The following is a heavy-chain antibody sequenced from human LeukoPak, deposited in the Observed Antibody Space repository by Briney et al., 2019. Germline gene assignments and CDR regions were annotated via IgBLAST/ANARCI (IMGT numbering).Heavy chain of an antibody. Sequence: ASVKVSCKASGYTFTSYGISWVRQAPGQGLEWMGWINPNSGGTNYAQKFQGRVTMTRDTSISTAYMELSRLRSDDTAVYYCARGYGSYDAFDIWGQGTMVTVSS. V-gene: IGHV1-2*02. CDR1: GYTFTSYG. CDR3: ARGYGSYDAFDI. D-gene: IGHD3-10*01. CDR2: INPNSGGT. J-gene: IGHJ3*02.